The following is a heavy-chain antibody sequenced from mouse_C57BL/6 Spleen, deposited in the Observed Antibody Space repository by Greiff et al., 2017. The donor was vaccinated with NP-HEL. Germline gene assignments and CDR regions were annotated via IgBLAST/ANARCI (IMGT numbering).Heavy chain of an antibody. V-gene: IGHV5-6*02. Sequence: EVMLVESGGDLVKPGGSLKLSCAASGFTFSSYGMSWVRQTPDKRLEWVATISSGGSYTYYPDSVKGRFTISRDNAKNTLYLQMSSLKSEDTAMYYCARRDDSPWFAYWGQGTLVTVSA. J-gene: IGHJ3*01. D-gene: IGHD2-4*01. CDR1: GFTFSSYG. CDR3: ARRDDSPWFAY. CDR2: ISSGGSYT.